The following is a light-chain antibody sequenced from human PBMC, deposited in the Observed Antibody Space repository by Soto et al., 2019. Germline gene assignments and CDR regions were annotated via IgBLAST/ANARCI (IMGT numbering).Light chain of an antibody. J-gene: IGKJ5*01. V-gene: IGKV1-9*01. CDR2: AAS. Sequence: DIQMTQSPSSLSASVGDRVTITCRASQGISSFLAXXQQKPGKAPSLLMYAASTLQSGVTSRFSGGESGTEYTLTISSLQPEDSATYYCQQLYIFPLTFGQGTRLEIK. CDR1: QGISSF. CDR3: QQLYIFPLT.